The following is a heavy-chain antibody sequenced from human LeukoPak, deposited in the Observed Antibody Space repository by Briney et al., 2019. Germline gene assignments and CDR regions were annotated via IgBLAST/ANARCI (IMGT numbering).Heavy chain of an antibody. J-gene: IGHJ4*02. CDR2: ISWNSGTI. V-gene: IGHV3-9*01. CDR3: AKGNWGSPFDS. D-gene: IGHD7-27*01. CDR1: GFTFGAYS. Sequence: QPGGSLRLSCAASGFTFGAYSMHWVRQVPGKALEWVSGISWNSGTIDYVDSVRGRFTISRDNAKSSLYLQMNSLRADDTALYYCAKGNWGSPFDSWGQGTLVAVSS.